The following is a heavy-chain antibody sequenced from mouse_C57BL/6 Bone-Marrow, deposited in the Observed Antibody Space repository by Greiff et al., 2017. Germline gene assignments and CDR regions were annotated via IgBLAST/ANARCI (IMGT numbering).Heavy chain of an antibody. Sequence: EVMLQQSGPELVKPGASVKISCKASGYSFTGYYMNWVKQSPEKSLEWIGEINPSTGGTTYNQKFKAKATLTVDKSSSTAYMQLKSLTAKDSAVYYCARSGDGYYVDYFDYWGQGTTLTVSS. V-gene: IGHV1-42*01. CDR1: GYSFTGYY. CDR2: INPSTGGT. J-gene: IGHJ2*01. D-gene: IGHD2-3*01. CDR3: ARSGDGYYVDYFDY.